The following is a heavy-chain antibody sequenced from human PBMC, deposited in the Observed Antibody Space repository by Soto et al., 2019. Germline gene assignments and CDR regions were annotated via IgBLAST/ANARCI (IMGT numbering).Heavy chain of an antibody. V-gene: IGHV5-10-1*01. CDR2: IDPSDSYT. J-gene: IGHJ5*02. D-gene: IGHD6-19*01. CDR3: ARERGIAVAQAYNWFDA. Sequence: GESLKISCKGSGYSFTSYWISWVRQMPGKGLEWMGRIDPSDSYTNYSPSFQGHVTISADKSISTAYLQWSSLKASDTAMYYCARERGIAVAQAYNWFDAWGQGTLVTVSS. CDR1: GYSFTSYW.